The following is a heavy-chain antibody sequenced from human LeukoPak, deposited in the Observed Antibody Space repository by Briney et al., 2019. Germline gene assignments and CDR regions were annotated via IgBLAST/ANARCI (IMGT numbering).Heavy chain of an antibody. CDR1: GYTFTGYY. V-gene: IGHV1-2*06. D-gene: IGHD3-10*01. CDR2: INPNSGGT. Sequence: ASVKVSCKASGYTFTGYYMHWVRQAPGQGLEWMGRINPNSGGTNYAQKFQGRVTMTRDTSISTAYMELSRPRSDDTAVYYCARVTGYYYYYMDVWGKGTTVTVSS. CDR3: ARVTGYYYYYMDV. J-gene: IGHJ6*03.